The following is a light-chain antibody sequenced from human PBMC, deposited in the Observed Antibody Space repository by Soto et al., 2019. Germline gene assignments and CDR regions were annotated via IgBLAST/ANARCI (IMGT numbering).Light chain of an antibody. CDR1: QDISSY. V-gene: IGKV1-9*01. Sequence: DIQLTQSPSFLSASVGDRVTITCRTSQDISSYLAWYQQKPGKAPQLLISAASTLQSGVPSRFSGSGSGTEFTLTLSSLQPEDFATDYCQQLKSYPLSFGGGTKVEI. CDR3: QQLKSYPLS. J-gene: IGKJ4*01. CDR2: AAS.